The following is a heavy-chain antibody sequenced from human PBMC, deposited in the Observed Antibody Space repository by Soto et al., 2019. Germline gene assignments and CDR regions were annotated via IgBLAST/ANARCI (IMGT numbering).Heavy chain of an antibody. CDR2: ISHVGSNK. V-gene: IGHV3-30*03. D-gene: IGHD3-22*01. Sequence: GVSLRLSGAASVFTFSRSGVTWVPQAPGKVLDRVAAISHVGSNKYYADSVKGRFTISRDNSKNTLYLQMNSLRAEDTAVYYCARVGGDYYDSSGFGGLGLSFDYYYGMDVWGQGTTVTVSS. CDR1: VFTFSRSG. J-gene: IGHJ6*02. CDR3: ARVGGDYYDSSGFGGLGLSFDYYYGMDV.